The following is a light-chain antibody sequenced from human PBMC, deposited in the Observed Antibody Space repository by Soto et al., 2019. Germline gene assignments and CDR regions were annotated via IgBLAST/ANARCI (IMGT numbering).Light chain of an antibody. J-gene: IGLJ3*02. CDR1: STDVGGYNY. V-gene: IGLV2-11*01. CDR2: DVT. CDR3: CSYAGSYTWV. Sequence: QSALTQPRSVSGSPGQSVTISCTGTSTDVGGYNYVSWYQQHPGKAPKLMIYDVTKRPSGVPDRLSGSKSGNTASLTISGLQAVDEADYYCCSYAGSYTWVFGGGTKLTV.